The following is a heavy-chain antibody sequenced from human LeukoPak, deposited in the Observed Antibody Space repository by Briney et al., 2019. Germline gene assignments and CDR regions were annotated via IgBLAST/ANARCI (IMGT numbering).Heavy chain of an antibody. CDR3: ARDLRGYLAFDI. V-gene: IGHV3-23*01. CDR1: GFTFSSYA. Sequence: GGSLRLSCAASGFTFSSYAMSWVRQAPGKGLEWVSAISGSGGSTYYADSVKGRFTISRDNAKNSLYLQMNSLRAEDTAVYYCARDLRGYLAFDIWGQGTMVTVSS. CDR2: ISGSGGST. D-gene: IGHD6-13*01. J-gene: IGHJ3*02.